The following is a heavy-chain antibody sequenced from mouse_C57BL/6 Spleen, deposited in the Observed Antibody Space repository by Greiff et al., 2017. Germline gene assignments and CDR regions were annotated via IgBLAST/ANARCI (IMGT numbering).Heavy chain of an antibody. CDR1: GYTFTGYW. Sequence: QVQLQQSGAELMKPGASVKLSCKATGYTFTGYWMEWVKQRPGHGLEWIGEIFPGGSCTNYNEKFKGKATFPADTSSNTAYMQLSSLTSEASDIYDYASAGKDYDGYAMDYWGQGTSVTVSA. J-gene: IGHJ4*01. V-gene: IGHV1-9*01. D-gene: IGHD2-4*01. CDR2: IFPGGSCT. CDR3: ASAGKDYDGYAMDY.